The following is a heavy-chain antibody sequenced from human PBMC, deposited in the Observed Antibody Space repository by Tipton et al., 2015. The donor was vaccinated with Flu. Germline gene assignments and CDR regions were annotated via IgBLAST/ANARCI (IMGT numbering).Heavy chain of an antibody. V-gene: IGHV3-23*01. CDR1: GSTFSRNA. Sequence: SGSTFSRNAMTWVRQAPGRGLEWVSGISGTGRSTYYTDSVKGRFTISRDNSKNTLYLQMNSLRAEDTAVYYCAKDRGGDYGDPLWNWGQGALVTVSS. J-gene: IGHJ4*02. CDR3: AKDRGGDYGDPLWN. D-gene: IGHD2-21*01. CDR2: ISGTGRST.